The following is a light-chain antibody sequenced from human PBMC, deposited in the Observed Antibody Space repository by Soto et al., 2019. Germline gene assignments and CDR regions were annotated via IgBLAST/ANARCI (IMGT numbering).Light chain of an antibody. V-gene: IGKV1-5*03. CDR1: QTISSW. CDR3: QHYNSYSAA. J-gene: IGKJ1*01. CDR2: KAS. Sequence: DIQMTQSPSTLSGSVGDRVTITCRASQTISSWLAWYQQKPGKAPKPLIYKASTLKSGVPSRFSGSGSGTEFTLTISSLQPDDFATYYCQHYNSYSAAFGQGTKVDIK.